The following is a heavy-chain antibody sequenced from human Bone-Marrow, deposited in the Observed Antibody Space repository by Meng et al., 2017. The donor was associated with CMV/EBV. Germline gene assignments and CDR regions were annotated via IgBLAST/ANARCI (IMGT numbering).Heavy chain of an antibody. D-gene: IGHD1-26*01. V-gene: IGHV4-4*02. Sequence: AVSGGSISSSSWWSWVRQPPGKGLEWIGEIYHSGSTNYNPYLKSRVTISVDKSKNQFSLKLSSVTAADTAVYYCARVGSYYEYYFDYWAREPWSPSPQ. CDR2: IYHSGST. CDR1: GGSISSSSW. J-gene: IGHJ4*02. CDR3: ARVGSYYEYYFDY.